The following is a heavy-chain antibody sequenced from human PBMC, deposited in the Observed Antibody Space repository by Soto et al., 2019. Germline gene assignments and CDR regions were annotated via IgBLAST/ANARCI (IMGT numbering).Heavy chain of an antibody. Sequence: PSETLSLTCTVSGGSISSYYWSWIRQPPGKGLEWIGYIYYSGSTNYNPSLKSRVTISVDTSKNQFSLKLSSVTAADTAVYYCASHVATTSFDYWGQGTLVTVSS. V-gene: IGHV4-59*01. J-gene: IGHJ4*02. CDR1: GGSISSYY. CDR2: IYYSGST. D-gene: IGHD5-12*01. CDR3: ASHVATTSFDY.